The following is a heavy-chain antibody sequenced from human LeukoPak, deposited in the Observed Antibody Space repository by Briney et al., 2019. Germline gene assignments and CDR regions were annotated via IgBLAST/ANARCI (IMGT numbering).Heavy chain of an antibody. V-gene: IGHV4-59*01. CDR1: GGSISSYY. D-gene: IGHD2-21*02. CDR2: IYYSGST. Sequence: SETLSLTCTVSGGSISSYYWSWIRQPPGKGLEWIGYIYYSGSTDYNPSLKSRVTISVDTSKNQFSLKLSSVTAADTAVYYCARGGAYCGGDCHSNWFDPWGQGTLVTVSS. CDR3: ARGGAYCGGDCHSNWFDP. J-gene: IGHJ5*02.